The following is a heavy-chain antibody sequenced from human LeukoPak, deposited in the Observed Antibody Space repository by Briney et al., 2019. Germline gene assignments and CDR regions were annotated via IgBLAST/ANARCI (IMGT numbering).Heavy chain of an antibody. V-gene: IGHV3-33*06. CDR1: GFTFSNYG. Sequence: GRSLRLSCAASGFTFSNYGMHWVRQAPGKGLDWVAVIWNDGSYKYYADSARGRFTISRDNSMNTVYLQMNSLRAEDTAVYYCAKVRQFTAATGTGLDQWGQGTLVTVSS. CDR3: AKVRQFTAATGTGLDQ. D-gene: IGHD6-13*01. J-gene: IGHJ4*02. CDR2: IWNDGSYK.